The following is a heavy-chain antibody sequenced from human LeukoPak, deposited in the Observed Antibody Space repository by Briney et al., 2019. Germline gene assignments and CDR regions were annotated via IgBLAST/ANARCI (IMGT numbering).Heavy chain of an antibody. CDR1: GFTFSSYG. CDR2: IWYDGSNK. V-gene: IGHV3-33*06. Sequence: GRSLRLSCPASGFTFSSYGMHWVRQAPGKGLEWVAVIWYDGSNKYYADSVKGRFTISRDNSKNTLYLQMNSLRAEDTAVYYCAKERGSGRDYYYYYMDVWGKGTTVTVSS. CDR3: AKERGSGRDYYYYYMDV. D-gene: IGHD1-26*01. J-gene: IGHJ6*03.